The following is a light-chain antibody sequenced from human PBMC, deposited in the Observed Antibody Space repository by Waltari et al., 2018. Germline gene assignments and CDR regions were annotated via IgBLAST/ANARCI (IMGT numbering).Light chain of an antibody. CDR2: AAS. CDR1: QSVSRA. CDR3: QHYVNLPVT. Sequence: EIVLTQSPGTLSLSPGERATFSCRASQSVSRALAWYQQKPGQAPRLRIYAASTRATGVPDRFSGSGSGTDFSLTISRLDPEDFAVYYCQHYVNLPVTFGQGTKVEI. J-gene: IGKJ1*01. V-gene: IGKV3-20*01.